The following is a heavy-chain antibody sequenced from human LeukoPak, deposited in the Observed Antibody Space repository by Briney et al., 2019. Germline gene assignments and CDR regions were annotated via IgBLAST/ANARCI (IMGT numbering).Heavy chain of an antibody. J-gene: IGHJ6*02. CDR1: GFTVSSNY. CDR2: IYSGGST. Sequence: GGSLRLSCAASGFTVSSNYMSWVRQAPGKGLEWVSVIYSGGSTYYADSVKGRFTISRHNSKNTLYLQMNRLRAEDTAVYYCASRTGATVTDYYYGMDVWGQGTTVTVSS. V-gene: IGHV3-53*04. CDR3: ASRTGATVTDYYYGMDV. D-gene: IGHD4-17*01.